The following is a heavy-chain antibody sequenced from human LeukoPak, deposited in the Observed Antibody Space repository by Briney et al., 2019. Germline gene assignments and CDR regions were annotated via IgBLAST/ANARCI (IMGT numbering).Heavy chain of an antibody. Sequence: SETLSLTCTVSGGSISSYYWSWVRQPAGKGLEWIGRIYNSGSTNYNPSLKGRVTMSVDTSKNQFSLKLSSVTAADTAVYYCAREGQQWLAYYYYYYMDVWGKGTTVTISS. CDR1: GGSISSYY. D-gene: IGHD6-19*01. CDR3: AREGQQWLAYYYYYYMDV. CDR2: IYNSGST. V-gene: IGHV4-4*07. J-gene: IGHJ6*03.